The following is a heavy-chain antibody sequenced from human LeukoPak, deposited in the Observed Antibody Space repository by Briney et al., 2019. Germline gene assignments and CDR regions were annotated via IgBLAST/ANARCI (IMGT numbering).Heavy chain of an antibody. D-gene: IGHD2-2*01. Sequence: SETLSLTCTVSGGSLSSYYWSWIRQPAGKGLEWIGRIYTSGSTNYNPSLKSRVTMSVDTSKNQFSLKLYSVTAADTAVYYCARGPYCIGTSCSQYYFDYWGQGTLVTVSS. CDR1: GGSLSSYY. CDR3: ARGPYCIGTSCSQYYFDY. V-gene: IGHV4-4*07. J-gene: IGHJ4*02. CDR2: IYTSGST.